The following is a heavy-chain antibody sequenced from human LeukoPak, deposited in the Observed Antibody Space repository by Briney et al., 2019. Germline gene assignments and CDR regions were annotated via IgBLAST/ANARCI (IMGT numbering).Heavy chain of an antibody. Sequence: SETLSLTCTVSGRSISSSSYYWGWIRQPPGKGLEWIGSIYYSGSTYYNPSLKSRVTISVYTSKNQFSLELSSVTGADTAVYYCASSTPPSSLNDYWGQGTLVTVSS. CDR1: GRSISSSSYY. CDR2: IYYSGST. V-gene: IGHV4-39*07. D-gene: IGHD6-6*01. CDR3: ASSTPPSSLNDY. J-gene: IGHJ4*02.